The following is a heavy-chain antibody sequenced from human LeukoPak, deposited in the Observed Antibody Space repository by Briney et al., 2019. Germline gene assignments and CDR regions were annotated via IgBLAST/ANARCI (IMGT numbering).Heavy chain of an antibody. V-gene: IGHV4-4*07. CDR1: GVSISSYY. Sequence: PSETLSLTCTVSGVSISSYYWSWIRQPAGKGLEWIGRIYTSGSTDYNPSLKSRVTMSVDTSKNQFSLKLSSVTAADTAMYYCARVTGYVIEDYFDYWGQGTLVTVSS. J-gene: IGHJ4*02. D-gene: IGHD3-22*01. CDR2: IYTSGST. CDR3: ARVTGYVIEDYFDY.